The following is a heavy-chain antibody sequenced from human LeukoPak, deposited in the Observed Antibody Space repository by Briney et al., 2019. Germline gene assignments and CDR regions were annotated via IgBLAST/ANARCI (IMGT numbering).Heavy chain of an antibody. V-gene: IGHV3-30-3*01. J-gene: IGHJ6*02. D-gene: IGHD6-13*01. CDR1: GFTFSSYA. CDR2: ISYDGSNK. Sequence: GGSLRLSCAASGFTFSSYAMHWVRQAPGKGLEWVAVISYDGSNKYYADSVKGRFTISRDNAKNSLYLQMNSLRAEDTALYYCAKGGSSSWFSADYYYYYGMDVWGQGTTVAVSS. CDR3: AKGGSSSWFSADYYYYYGMDV.